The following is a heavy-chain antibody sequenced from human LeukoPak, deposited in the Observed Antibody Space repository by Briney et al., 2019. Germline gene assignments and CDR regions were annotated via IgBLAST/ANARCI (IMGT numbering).Heavy chain of an antibody. D-gene: IGHD3-22*01. Sequence: GGSLRLSCAASRFTFSSYGMCGVPQAPGKGLEGGSGINNSGGSTYNADSVKGRFTIPRDNSKNTLYLQMNSLRAEDTAVYYCAKDYDSSGYYGAFDIWGQGTMVTVSS. CDR1: RFTFSSYG. CDR2: INNSGGST. V-gene: IGHV3-23*01. CDR3: AKDYDSSGYYGAFDI. J-gene: IGHJ3*02.